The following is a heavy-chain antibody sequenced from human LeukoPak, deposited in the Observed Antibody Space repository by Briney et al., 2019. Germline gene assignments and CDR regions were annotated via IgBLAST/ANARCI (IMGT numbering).Heavy chain of an antibody. J-gene: IGHJ4*02. CDR1: GGSFSAYY. CDR3: ARGPTISATAYFDY. CDR2: KCHRGIY. D-gene: IGHD1-7*01. V-gene: IGHV4-34*01. Sequence: KPSETLSLTCAVYGGSFSAYYWSWIRQSPEGGLEWSVEKCHRGIYNYSTSVKSRVIMSVDTSTVQFSLKVSSLTPAAAAVYYCARGPTISATAYFDYWGQGTLVTVSS.